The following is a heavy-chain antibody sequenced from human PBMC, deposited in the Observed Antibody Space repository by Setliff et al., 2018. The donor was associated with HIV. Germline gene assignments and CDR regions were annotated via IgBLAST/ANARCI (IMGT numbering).Heavy chain of an antibody. CDR3: ATPPIAGVRGYPQGWYFDL. J-gene: IGHJ2*01. V-gene: IGHV4-38-2*02. D-gene: IGHD3-10*01. CDR2: IYHTGST. CDR1: GYSISSDYY. Sequence: PSETLSLTCTVSGYSISSDYYWGWIRQPPGKGLEWIGSIYHTGSTYYNPSLKSRVTISVGTSKNQFSLKLTSVTAADTAVYYCATPPIAGVRGYPQGWYFDLWGRGTLVTVSS.